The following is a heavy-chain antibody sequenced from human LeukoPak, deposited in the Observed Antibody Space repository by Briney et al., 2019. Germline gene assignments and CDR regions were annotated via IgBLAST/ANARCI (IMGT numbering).Heavy chain of an antibody. D-gene: IGHD4-17*01. V-gene: IGHV1-3*01. Sequence: ASVKVSCQASVCTFTSYAMHWERQAPGQRLEWVGWINAGNGNTKYSQKFQGRVTITRDTSASTAYMEQSSLRSEYTAVYYCARDGTVTTFSPEGYFNYWGQGTLVTVSS. CDR3: ARDGTVTTFSPEGYFNY. J-gene: IGHJ4*02. CDR2: INAGNGNT. CDR1: VCTFTSYA.